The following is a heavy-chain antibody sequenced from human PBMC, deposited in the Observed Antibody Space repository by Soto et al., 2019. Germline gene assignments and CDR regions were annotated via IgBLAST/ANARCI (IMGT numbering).Heavy chain of an antibody. V-gene: IGHV4-39*01. D-gene: IGHD2-2*03. CDR1: GGSISSSSYY. CDR2: IYYSGST. J-gene: IGHJ6*02. Sequence: QLQLQESGPGLVKPSETLSLTCTVSGGSISSSSYYWGWIRQPPGKGLEWIGSIYYSGSTYYNPSLKSRVTISVDTSKNQFSLKLSSVTAADTAVYYCARHPGYCSSTSCYAPYYYYGMDVWGQGTTVTVSS. CDR3: ARHPGYCSSTSCYAPYYYYGMDV.